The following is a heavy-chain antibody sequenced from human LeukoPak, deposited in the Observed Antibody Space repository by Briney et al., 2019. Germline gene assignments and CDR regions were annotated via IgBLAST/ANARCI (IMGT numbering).Heavy chain of an antibody. V-gene: IGHV3-23*01. Sequence: PSETLSLTCTVSGGSISSYYWSWVRQAPGKGLEWVSAISGSGGSTYYADSVKGRFTISRDNSKNTLYLQMNSLRAEDTAVYYCAKLEQWLVHGFDYWGQGTLVTVSS. D-gene: IGHD6-19*01. CDR1: GGSISSYY. CDR2: ISGSGGST. CDR3: AKLEQWLVHGFDY. J-gene: IGHJ4*02.